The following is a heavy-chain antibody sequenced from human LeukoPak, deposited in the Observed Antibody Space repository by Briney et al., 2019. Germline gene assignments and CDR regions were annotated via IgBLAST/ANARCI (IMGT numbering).Heavy chain of an antibody. J-gene: IGHJ6*03. CDR2: INHSGST. CDR3: ATSIAVAGSPYYYYMDV. CDR1: GGSFSGYY. Sequence: SETLSLTCAVYGGSFSGYYWSWIRQPPGKGLEWIGEINHSGSTNYNPSLKSRVTISVDTSKNQFSLKLSSVTAADTAVYYCATSIAVAGSPYYYYMDVWGKGTTVTISS. V-gene: IGHV4-34*01. D-gene: IGHD6-19*01.